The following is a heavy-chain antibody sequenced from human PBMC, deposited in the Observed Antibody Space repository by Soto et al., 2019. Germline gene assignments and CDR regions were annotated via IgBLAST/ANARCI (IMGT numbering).Heavy chain of an antibody. CDR2: IYYSGST. CDR3: ARLTAAGELLYYFDY. CDR1: GGSISSSSYY. D-gene: IGHD6-25*01. V-gene: IGHV4-39*01. J-gene: IGHJ4*02. Sequence: SETLSLTCTVSGGSISSSSYYWGWIRQPPGKGLEWIGSIYYSGSTYYNPSLKSRVTISVDTSKNQFSLKLSSVTAADPAVYYCARLTAAGELLYYFDYWGQGTLVTVSS.